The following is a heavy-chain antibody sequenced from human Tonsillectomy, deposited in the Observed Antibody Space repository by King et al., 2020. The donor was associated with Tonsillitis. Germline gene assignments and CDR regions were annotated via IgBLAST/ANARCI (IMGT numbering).Heavy chain of an antibody. CDR1: GYTLTELS. CDR2: FDLEDGET. J-gene: IGHJ6*02. D-gene: IGHD4-17*01. V-gene: IGHV1-24*01. CDR3: VTGGTVTTIHYSGMGV. Sequence: VQLVQSGAEVKKFGASVKVSCKVSGYTLTELSMHWVRQAPGKGLEWMGGFDLEDGETIYAQKFQGRVIMTEDTSTDTAYMGLSSLRSEDTGVYYCVTGGTVTTIHYSGMGVWGQGTTVTVPS.